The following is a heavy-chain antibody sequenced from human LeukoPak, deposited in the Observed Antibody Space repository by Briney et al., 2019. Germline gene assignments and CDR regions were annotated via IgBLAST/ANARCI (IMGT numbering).Heavy chain of an antibody. J-gene: IGHJ4*02. Sequence: SETLSPTCAVSGYSITSSSWWGWIRQPPGKGLEWIGYIYHSGTTYYNPSLQSRVTMSVDTSKNQFSLKLSSVTAVDTAVYYCARKENVYYYFDYWGQGTLVTVSS. D-gene: IGHD3-10*01. CDR3: ARKENVYYYFDY. CDR2: IYHSGTT. CDR1: GYSITSSSW. V-gene: IGHV4-28*01.